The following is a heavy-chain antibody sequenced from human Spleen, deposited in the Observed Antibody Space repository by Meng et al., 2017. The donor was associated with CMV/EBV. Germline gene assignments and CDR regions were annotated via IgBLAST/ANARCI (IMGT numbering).Heavy chain of an antibody. V-gene: IGHV3-74*01. J-gene: IGHJ4*02. Sequence: FTFGSHWLHGVRQVPGKGVVWVARINGDGSVTTYADSVKGRFTISRDNAKTTVYLQMNSLRVEDTAVYFCARAETFYDFWTGYYKDYWGQGTLVTVSS. CDR3: ARAETFYDFWTGYYKDY. CDR2: INGDGSVT. CDR1: FTFGSHW. D-gene: IGHD3-3*01.